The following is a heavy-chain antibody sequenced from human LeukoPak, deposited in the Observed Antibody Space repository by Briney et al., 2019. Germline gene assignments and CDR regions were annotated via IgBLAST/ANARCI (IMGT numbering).Heavy chain of an antibody. Sequence: PSETLSLTCTVSGGSVSSGTYYWSWIRQPPGEGLEWIGYIYYSGSTNYNPSLKSRVTISVDTSKNQFSLKLSSVTAAVTAVYYCARVEWFGELSPFDIWGQGTMVTVSS. D-gene: IGHD3-10*01. CDR2: IYYSGST. J-gene: IGHJ3*02. CDR1: GGSVSSGTYY. V-gene: IGHV4-61*01. CDR3: ARVEWFGELSPFDI.